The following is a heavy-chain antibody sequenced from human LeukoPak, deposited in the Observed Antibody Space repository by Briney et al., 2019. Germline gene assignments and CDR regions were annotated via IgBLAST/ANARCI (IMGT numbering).Heavy chain of an antibody. V-gene: IGHV3-74*01. Sequence: GGSLRLSCAASGFTFSSYAMSWVRQAPGKGLVWVSRINSDGSSTSYADSVKGRFTISRDNAKNTLYLQMNSLRAEDTAVYYCARMKRYSSGWYPSYYGMDVWGQGTTVTVSS. D-gene: IGHD6-19*01. J-gene: IGHJ6*02. CDR2: INSDGSST. CDR1: GFTFSSYA. CDR3: ARMKRYSSGWYPSYYGMDV.